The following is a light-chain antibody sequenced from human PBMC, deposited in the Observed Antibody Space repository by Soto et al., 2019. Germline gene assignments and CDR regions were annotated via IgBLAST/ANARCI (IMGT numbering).Light chain of an antibody. CDR3: QQYGSSPIT. CDR2: GAS. J-gene: IGKJ5*01. Sequence: EIGWTHSPGTLSLSPGERATLSCRASQSVTNDYLAWYQHKPGQAPRLLIYGASSGATDIPDRFSGSGSGTDFTLTISRLEPEDFAVYYCQQYGSSPITFGPGTRLEIK. V-gene: IGKV3-20*01. CDR1: QSVTNDY.